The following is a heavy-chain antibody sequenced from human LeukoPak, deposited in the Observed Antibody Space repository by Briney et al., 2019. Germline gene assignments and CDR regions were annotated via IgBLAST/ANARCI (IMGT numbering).Heavy chain of an antibody. CDR3: ARDYYDSSFDY. CDR1: GFTFSTYI. J-gene: IGHJ4*02. D-gene: IGHD3-22*01. Sequence: RAGGSLRLSCTASGFTFSTYIMNWVRQAPGKGLEWVAVIWYDGSNKYYADSVKGRFTISRDNSKNTLYLQMNSLRAEDTAVYYCARDYYDSSFDYWGQGTLVTVSS. V-gene: IGHV3-33*08. CDR2: IWYDGSNK.